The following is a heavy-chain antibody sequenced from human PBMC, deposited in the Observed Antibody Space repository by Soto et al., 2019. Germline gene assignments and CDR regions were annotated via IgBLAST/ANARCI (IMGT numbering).Heavy chain of an antibody. CDR1: GGSFSGYY. CDR2: INHSGST. D-gene: IGHD6-19*01. CDR3: ASEKRVMAGTRGYFAY. Sequence: PSETLSLTCTVDGGSFSGYYCSWIRQPPGKGLEWIGEINHSGSTNYNPSLKSRVTISVDISKNQFSLNLNSVTPEDTAVYYCASEKRVMAGTRGYFAYWGKGALVT. J-gene: IGHJ4*02. V-gene: IGHV4-34*01.